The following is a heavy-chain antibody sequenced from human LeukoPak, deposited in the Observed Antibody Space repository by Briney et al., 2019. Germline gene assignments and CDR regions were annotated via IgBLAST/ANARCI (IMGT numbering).Heavy chain of an antibody. Sequence: SETLSLTCTVSGGSISSYYWSWIRQPPGKGLEWIGYIYYSGSTNYNPSLKSRVTISVDTSKNQFSLKLSSVTAADTAVYYCARSPQYIAAAGGRWYFDLWGRGTLVTVS. D-gene: IGHD6-13*01. CDR1: GGSISSYY. CDR2: IYYSGST. CDR3: ARSPQYIAAAGGRWYFDL. J-gene: IGHJ2*01. V-gene: IGHV4-59*01.